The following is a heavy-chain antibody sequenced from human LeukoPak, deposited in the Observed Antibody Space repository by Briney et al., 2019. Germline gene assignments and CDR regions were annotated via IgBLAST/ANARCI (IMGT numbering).Heavy chain of an antibody. D-gene: IGHD2-2*01. Sequence: SVKVSCKASGGTFSSYAISWVRQAPGQGLEWMGGIIPIFGTANYAQKFQGRVTITADESTSTAYMELSSLRSEDTAVYYCARHEYCSSTSCYDYYYGMDVWGQGTTVTVSS. CDR1: GGTFSSYA. CDR3: ARHEYCSSTSCYDYYYGMDV. CDR2: IIPIFGTA. V-gene: IGHV1-69*13. J-gene: IGHJ6*02.